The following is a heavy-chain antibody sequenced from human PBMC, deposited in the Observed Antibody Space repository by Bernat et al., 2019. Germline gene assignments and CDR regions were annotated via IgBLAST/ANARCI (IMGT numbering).Heavy chain of an antibody. Sequence: EVQLVESGGGLIQPGGSLRLSCAASGFTVSSNYMSWVRQAPGKGLEWVSVIYSGGSTYYADSVKGRFTISRDNSKNTLYLQMNSLRAEDTAVYYCAREGERYGDPADDWYFDLWGRGTLVTVSS. CDR2: IYSGGST. CDR3: AREGERYGDPADDWYFDL. CDR1: GFTVSSNY. V-gene: IGHV3-53*01. D-gene: IGHD4-17*01. J-gene: IGHJ2*01.